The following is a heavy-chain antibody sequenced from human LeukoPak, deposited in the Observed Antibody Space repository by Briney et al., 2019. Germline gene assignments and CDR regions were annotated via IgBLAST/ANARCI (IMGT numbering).Heavy chain of an antibody. Sequence: GGSLRLSCAASGFTFRGFAMSWVRQAPGKGREGASPSSGSGGKQYYADSVKGRFTISRDNSKNTLYLQMNGLRAEDTAVYYCAKDRRPWEAYAFDIWGQGTMVTVSS. D-gene: IGHD1-26*01. CDR3: AKDRRPWEAYAFDI. CDR1: GFTFRGFA. CDR2: SSGSGGKQ. J-gene: IGHJ3*02. V-gene: IGHV3-23*01.